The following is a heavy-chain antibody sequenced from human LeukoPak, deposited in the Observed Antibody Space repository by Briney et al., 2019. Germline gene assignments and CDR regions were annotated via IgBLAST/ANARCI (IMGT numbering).Heavy chain of an antibody. CDR2: ISHDGSNK. J-gene: IGHJ4*02. CDR1: GFTFSSYG. V-gene: IGHV3-30*18. D-gene: IGHD3-10*01. Sequence: GGSLRLSCAASGFTFSSYGMHWVRQAPGKGLEWGAVISHDGSNKYYADSVKGRFTISRDNSKNTLYLQMNSLRAEDTAVYYCANENYYGSGSYPDYWGQGTLVTVSS. CDR3: ANENYYGSGSYPDY.